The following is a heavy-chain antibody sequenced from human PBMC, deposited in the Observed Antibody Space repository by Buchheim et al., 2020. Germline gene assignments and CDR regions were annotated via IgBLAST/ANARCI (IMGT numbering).Heavy chain of an antibody. V-gene: IGHV3-7*03. CDR3: ARDPGSPNLEMATLDPMYYFDY. D-gene: IGHD5-24*01. CDR1: GFTLRSYW. Sequence: EVQLVESGGGLVQPGGSLRLSCAVSGFTLRSYWMSWVRQAPGKGLEWVASIKQDGSEGDYVDSVRGRFTIFRDNAKNSLYLQMNSLRAEDTAVYYCARDPGSPNLEMATLDPMYYFDYWGQGTL. CDR2: IKQDGSEG. J-gene: IGHJ4*02.